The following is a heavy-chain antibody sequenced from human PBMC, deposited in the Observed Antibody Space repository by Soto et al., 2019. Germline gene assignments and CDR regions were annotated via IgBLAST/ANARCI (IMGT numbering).Heavy chain of an antibody. CDR1: GGSISSGGYS. CDR2: IYHSGST. CDR3: ARVRKPAADLTFDY. D-gene: IGHD6-13*01. J-gene: IGHJ4*02. Sequence: SETLSLTCAVSGGSISSGGYSWSWIRQPPGKGLEWIGYIYHSGSTYYNPSLKSRVTISVDRSKNQFSLKLSSVTAADTAVYYCARVRKPAADLTFDYRGQGTLVTVSS. V-gene: IGHV4-30-2*01.